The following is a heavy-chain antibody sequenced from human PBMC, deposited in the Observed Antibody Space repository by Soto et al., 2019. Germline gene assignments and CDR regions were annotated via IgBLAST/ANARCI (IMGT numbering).Heavy chain of an antibody. Sequence: QVQLVQSGAEVKKPGSSVKVSCKASGGTFSSSAISWVRQAPGQGLEWMGGIIPIFGTANYAMKFQGRVTITADKATSTAYMELSRLRSEAKDVYDCSRETRIAGAGTTRRDYYCYGMYVWGQGTTVTVSS. CDR1: GGTFSSSA. CDR3: SRETRIAGAGTTRRDYYCYGMYV. CDR2: IIPIFGTA. J-gene: IGHJ6*02. D-gene: IGHD6-13*01. V-gene: IGHV1-69*06.